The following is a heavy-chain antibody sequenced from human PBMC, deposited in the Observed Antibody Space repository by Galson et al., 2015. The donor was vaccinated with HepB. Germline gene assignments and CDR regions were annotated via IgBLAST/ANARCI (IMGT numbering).Heavy chain of an antibody. Sequence: SLRLSCAASGFTFSTYSMNWARQAPGKGLEWVSSISRSSGYIYYADSVKGRFTISRDNAKNSLYLQMNSLRAEDTAMYYCARDYSSGWYYFDYWGQGTLVTVSS. CDR1: GFTFSTYS. CDR3: ARDYSSGWYYFDY. V-gene: IGHV3-21*01. J-gene: IGHJ4*02. D-gene: IGHD6-19*01. CDR2: ISRSSGYI.